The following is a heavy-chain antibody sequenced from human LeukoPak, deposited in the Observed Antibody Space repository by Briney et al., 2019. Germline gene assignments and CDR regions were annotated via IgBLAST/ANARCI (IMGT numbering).Heavy chain of an antibody. D-gene: IGHD3-22*01. CDR2: IYYSGST. Sequence: SETLSLTCTVSGGSISSYYWSWIRQPPGKGLEWIGYIYYSGSTNYNPSLKSRVTISVDTSKNQLSLKLSSVTAADTAVYYCASRPGYDSSGYLDYWGQGTLVTVSS. CDR3: ASRPGYDSSGYLDY. V-gene: IGHV4-59*01. CDR1: GGSISSYY. J-gene: IGHJ4*02.